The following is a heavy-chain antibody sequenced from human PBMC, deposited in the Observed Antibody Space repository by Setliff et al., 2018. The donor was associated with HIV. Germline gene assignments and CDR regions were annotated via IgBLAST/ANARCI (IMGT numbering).Heavy chain of an antibody. V-gene: IGHV5-51*01. D-gene: IGHD3-22*01. CDR3: TTDRVTDFSHYYFDY. CDR1: GYSFTNYW. CDR2: IYPGDSDT. J-gene: IGHJ4*02. Sequence: GESLKISCKGSGYSFTNYWIGWVRQMPGKGLEWMGFIYPGDSDTRYSPSFQGQVTISADKSISTAYLQMNSLKTEDTAMYYCTTDRVTDFSHYYFDYWGQGTLVTVSS.